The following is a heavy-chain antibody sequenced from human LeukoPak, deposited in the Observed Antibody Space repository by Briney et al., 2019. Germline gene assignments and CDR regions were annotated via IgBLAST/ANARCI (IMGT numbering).Heavy chain of an antibody. CDR3: ARGYTDSSSWYVVDY. D-gene: IGHD6-13*01. Sequence: ASVKVSCKASGGTFSSYAISWVRQAPGQGLEWMGGIIPIFGTANYAQKFQGRVTITADESTSTAYMELSSLRSEDTAVYYCARGYTDSSSWYVVDYWGQGTLVTVSS. V-gene: IGHV1-69*01. CDR2: IIPIFGTA. CDR1: GGTFSSYA. J-gene: IGHJ4*02.